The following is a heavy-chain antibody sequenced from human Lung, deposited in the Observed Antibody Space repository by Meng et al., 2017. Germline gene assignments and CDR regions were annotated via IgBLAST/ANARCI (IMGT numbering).Heavy chain of an antibody. CDR2: INPKSGDT. CDR3: ARDEDISAAGKLFGDY. J-gene: IGHJ4*02. D-gene: IGHD6-13*01. CDR1: GYTFPDYW. Sequence: QVKLGESGGEVKKPGASVKVSCKASGYTFPDYWLHWVRRAPGQGLEWMGRINPKSGDTHYAQRFQGRVTMTGDTSISTAYMELSGLRSDDTAMYYCARDEDISAAGKLFGDYWGQGTLVTVSS. V-gene: IGHV1-2*06.